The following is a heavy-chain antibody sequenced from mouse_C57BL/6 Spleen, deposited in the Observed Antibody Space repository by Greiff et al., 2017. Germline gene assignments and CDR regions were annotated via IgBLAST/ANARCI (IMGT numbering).Heavy chain of an antibody. CDR3: ARSGSGHFAMED. CDR2: INPNSGGT. V-gene: IGHV1-18*01. D-gene: IGHD3-2*02. Sequence: VQLQQSGPELVKPGASVKIPCKASGYTFTDYNMAWVKQSHGQSLEWIGDINPNSGGTIYNQKFKSKATLTVDKSSSTAYMQLSSLTSEDSAVYYCARSGSGHFAMEDWGQGTSVTVAS. CDR1: GYTFTDYN. J-gene: IGHJ4*01.